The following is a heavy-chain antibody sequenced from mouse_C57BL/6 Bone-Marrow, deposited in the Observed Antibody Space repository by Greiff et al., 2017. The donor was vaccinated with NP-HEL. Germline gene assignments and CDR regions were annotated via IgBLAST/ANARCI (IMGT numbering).Heavy chain of an antibody. D-gene: IGHD1-1*01. J-gene: IGHJ4*01. V-gene: IGHV1-85*01. CDR3: ATYYYGSSYAMDY. CDR1: GYTFTSYD. Sequence: VQLQQSGPELVKPGASVKLSCKASGYTFTSYDINWVKQRPGQGLEWIGWSYPRDGSTKYNEKFKGKATLTVDTSSSTAYMERHSLTSEDSAVYFCATYYYGSSYAMDYWGQGTSVTVSS. CDR2: SYPRDGST.